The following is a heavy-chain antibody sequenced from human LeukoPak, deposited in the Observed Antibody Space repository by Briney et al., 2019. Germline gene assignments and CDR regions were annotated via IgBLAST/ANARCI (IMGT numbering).Heavy chain of an antibody. CDR1: GGSISSSSYY. Sequence: SETLSLTCTVSGGSISSSSYYWGWIRQPPGKGLEWIGSIYYSGSTYYNPSLKSRVTISVDTSKNQFSLKLSSVTAADTAVYYCARDQHSSGYLKSEYYYYYYMDVWGKGTTVTISS. CDR3: ARDQHSSGYLKSEYYYYYYMDV. V-gene: IGHV4-39*02. CDR2: IYYSGST. D-gene: IGHD3-22*01. J-gene: IGHJ6*03.